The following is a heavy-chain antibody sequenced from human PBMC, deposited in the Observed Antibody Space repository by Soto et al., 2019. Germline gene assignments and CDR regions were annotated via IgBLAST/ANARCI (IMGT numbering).Heavy chain of an antibody. CDR1: GYTFTSYY. CDR2: INPSGGST. CDR3: ARDLRDNSPKLLDWSPPHYYYDMDV. V-gene: IGHV1-46*01. Sequence: ASVKVSCKASGYTFTSYYMHWVRQAPGQGLEWMGIINPSGGSTSYAQKFQGRVTMTRDTSTSTVYMELSRLRSDDTAVYYCARDLRDNSPKLLDWSPPHYYYDMDVWGQGTTVTVSS. D-gene: IGHD3-3*01. J-gene: IGHJ6*02.